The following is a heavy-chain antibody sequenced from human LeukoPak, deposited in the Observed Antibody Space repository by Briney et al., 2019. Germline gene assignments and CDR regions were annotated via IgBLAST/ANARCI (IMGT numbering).Heavy chain of an antibody. CDR3: ARDLPPAPWNGMDV. CDR1: GFIFSGYS. J-gene: IGHJ6*02. D-gene: IGHD2-2*01. Sequence: GGSLRLSCAASGFIFSGYSMNWVRQAPGKGLEWISYISSSSTTMYYADSVKGRFTISRDNPRNSLYLQMNSLRAEDTAVYYCARDLPPAPWNGMDVWGQGTTVTVSS. V-gene: IGHV3-48*04. CDR2: ISSSSTTM.